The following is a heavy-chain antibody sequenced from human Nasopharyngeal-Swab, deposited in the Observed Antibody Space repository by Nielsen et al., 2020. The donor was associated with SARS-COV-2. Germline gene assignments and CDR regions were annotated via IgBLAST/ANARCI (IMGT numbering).Heavy chain of an antibody. D-gene: IGHD3-9*01. J-gene: IGHJ1*01. V-gene: IGHV3-7*01. CDR2: IKQDGSEK. Sequence: GESLKISCAASGFTFSSYWMSWVRQAPGKGLEWVANIKQDGSEKYYVDSVKGRFTISRDNAKKSLYLQMNSLRAEDTAVHYCASTKYDINWGQGTLVTVSS. CDR1: GFTFSSYW. CDR3: ASTKYDIN.